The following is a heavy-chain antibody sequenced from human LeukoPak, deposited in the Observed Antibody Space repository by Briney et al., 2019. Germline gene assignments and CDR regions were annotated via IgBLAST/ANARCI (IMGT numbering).Heavy chain of an antibody. D-gene: IGHD3-10*01. CDR2: IYTSGST. CDR1: GGSISSYY. J-gene: IGHJ6*02. Sequence: TSETLSLTCTVSGGSISSYYWSWIRQPAGKGLEWIGRIYTSGSTNYNPSLKSRVTMSVDTSKNQFSLKLSSVTAADTAVYYCARDFKVTMVRGVRSDYYYGMDVWGQGTTVTVSS. V-gene: IGHV4-4*07. CDR3: ARDFKVTMVRGVRSDYYYGMDV.